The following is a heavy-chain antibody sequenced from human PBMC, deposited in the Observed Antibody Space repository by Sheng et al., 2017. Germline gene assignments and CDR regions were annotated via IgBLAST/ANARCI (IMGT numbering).Heavy chain of an antibody. CDR3: ARSSFVVGATGWWFDP. D-gene: IGHD1-26*01. Sequence: EVQLVESGGGLVKPGGSLRLSCAASGFTFSSYSMNWVRQAPGKGLEWVSSISSSSSYIYYADSVKGRFTISRDNAKNSLYLQMNSLRAEDTAVYYCARSSFVVGATGWWFDPWGQGT. CDR2: ISSSSSYI. CDR1: GFTFSSYS. J-gene: IGHJ5*02. V-gene: IGHV3-21*01.